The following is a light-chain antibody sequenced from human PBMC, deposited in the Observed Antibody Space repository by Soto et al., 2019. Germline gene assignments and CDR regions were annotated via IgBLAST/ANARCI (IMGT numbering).Light chain of an antibody. CDR3: QQYNSYPPT. Sequence: DIQMTQSPTTLSASVGGRVTITCRACQSFSSWMAWYQQKPGKAPKLLIYDATSLDSGVPSRFSGSGSGTEFTLTISSLQPDDFATYYCQQYNSYPPTLGQGTKVDIK. CDR1: QSFSSW. CDR2: DAT. V-gene: IGKV1-5*01. J-gene: IGKJ1*01.